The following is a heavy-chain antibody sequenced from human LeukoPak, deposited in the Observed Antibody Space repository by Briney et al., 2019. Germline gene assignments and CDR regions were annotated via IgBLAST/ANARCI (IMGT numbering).Heavy chain of an antibody. CDR3: AKATTLWFGELSGWFDP. J-gene: IGHJ5*02. CDR1: GFTLSSYA. V-gene: IGHV3-23*01. CDR2: ISGSGGST. Sequence: HTGGSLRLSGAASGFTLSSYAMSWVRQAPGKGLEWVSAISGSGGSTYYADSVKGRFTISRDNSKNTLYLQVNSLRAEDTAVYYCAKATTLWFGELSGWFDPWGQGTLVTVSS. D-gene: IGHD3-10*01.